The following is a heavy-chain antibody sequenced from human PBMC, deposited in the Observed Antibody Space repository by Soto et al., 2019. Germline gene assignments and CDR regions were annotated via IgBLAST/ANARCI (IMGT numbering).Heavy chain of an antibody. V-gene: IGHV3-23*01. CDR1: GFTLSSYA. D-gene: IGHD5-12*01. J-gene: IGHJ4*02. CDR2: ISGSGGNT. CDR3: AKDRVSGYANYFDY. Sequence: GGSLRLSCAASGFTLSSYAMSWVRQAPGKGLEWVSGISGSGGNTYCAASVKGRFTISRDNSKNTLYLQMNSLRAEDTAVYYCAKDRVSGYANYFDYWGQGTLVTVSS.